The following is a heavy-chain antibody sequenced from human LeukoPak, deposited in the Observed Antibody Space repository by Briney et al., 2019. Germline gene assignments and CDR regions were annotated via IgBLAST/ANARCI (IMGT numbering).Heavy chain of an antibody. CDR1: GGSISSYY. D-gene: IGHD2-2*01. CDR3: ARSEDIVVVPAAIFVRGAFDI. J-gene: IGHJ3*02. Sequence: SETLSLTCTVSGGSISSYYWSWVRQPPGKGLEWIGYIYYSGSTNYNPSLKSRVTISVDTSKNQFSLKLSSVTAADTAVYYCARSEDIVVVPAAIFVRGAFDIWGQGTMVTVSS. V-gene: IGHV4-59*08. CDR2: IYYSGST.